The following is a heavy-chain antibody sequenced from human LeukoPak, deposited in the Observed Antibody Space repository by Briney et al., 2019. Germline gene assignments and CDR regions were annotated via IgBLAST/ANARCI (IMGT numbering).Heavy chain of an antibody. CDR2: IKHDGSDT. CDR1: GFTFSSFW. Sequence: GESLRLSCVASGFTFSSFWMTWVRQAPGKGLEWVANIKHDGSDTNYVDSVKGRFSISRDNAKNSVYLQMNSLRAEDTAVYYCVRGSGTYYIYWGQGTLVTVSS. V-gene: IGHV3-7*05. D-gene: IGHD3-10*01. J-gene: IGHJ4*02. CDR3: VRGSGTYYIY.